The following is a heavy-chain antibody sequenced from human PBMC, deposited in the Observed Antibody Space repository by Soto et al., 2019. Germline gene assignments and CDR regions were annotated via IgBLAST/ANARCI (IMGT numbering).Heavy chain of an antibody. V-gene: IGHV3-23*01. CDR1: GFTFSSYA. Sequence: GGSLRLACAASGFTFSSYAMSWVRQAPGKGLEWVSAISGSGGSTYYADSVKGRFTISRDNSKNTLYLQMNSLRAEDTAVYYCAKVGYCSSTRCRYDAFDIWGQGTMDTVSS. CDR3: AKVGYCSSTRCRYDAFDI. J-gene: IGHJ3*02. CDR2: ISGSGGST. D-gene: IGHD2-2*01.